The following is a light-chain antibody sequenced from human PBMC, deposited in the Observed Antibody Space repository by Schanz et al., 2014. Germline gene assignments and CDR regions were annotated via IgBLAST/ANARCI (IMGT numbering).Light chain of an antibody. V-gene: IGKV1-33*01. CDR1: QDITKY. J-gene: IGKJ4*01. CDR3: QQFNNYPQIT. CDR2: DAS. Sequence: DIQMTQSPSSLSASVGDGVTITCQASQDITKYLNWYQQKPGKAPKLLIYDASNLETGVPSRFSGSGSGTDFTFTISSLQPDDFATYYCQQFNNYPQITFGGGTKVEIK.